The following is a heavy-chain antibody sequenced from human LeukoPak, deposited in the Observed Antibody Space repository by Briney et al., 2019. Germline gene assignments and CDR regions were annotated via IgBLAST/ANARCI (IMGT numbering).Heavy chain of an antibody. CDR3: ARGSTAMAPYYCMDV. CDR2: IYTSGST. CDR1: GGSISSGSYY. D-gene: IGHD5-18*01. J-gene: IGHJ6*02. Sequence: PSETLSLTCTVSGGSISSGSYYWSWIRQPAGTGLEWIGRIYTSGSTNYNPSLKSRVTIPVDTSKNQFSLKLSSVTAADTAVYYCARGSTAMAPYYCMDVWGQGTTVTVSS. V-gene: IGHV4-61*02.